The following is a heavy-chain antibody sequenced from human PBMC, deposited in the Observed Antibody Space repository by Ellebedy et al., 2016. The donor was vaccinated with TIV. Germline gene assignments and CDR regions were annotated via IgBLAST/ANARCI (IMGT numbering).Heavy chain of an antibody. J-gene: IGHJ3*01. Sequence: GESLKISCAASGFTFSSYTMNWVRQAPGKGLEWVSSISSSSSYIHYTDSVKGRFTISRDNAKNSLSLQMNSLRAEDTAVYYCARDRYFYQLDALDFWGQGTTLIVSS. CDR2: ISSSSSYI. CDR1: GFTFSSYT. V-gene: IGHV3-21*01. D-gene: IGHD3-9*01. CDR3: ARDRYFYQLDALDF.